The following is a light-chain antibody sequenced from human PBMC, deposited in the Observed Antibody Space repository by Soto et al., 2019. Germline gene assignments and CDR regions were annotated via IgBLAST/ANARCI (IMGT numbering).Light chain of an antibody. J-gene: IGKJ4*01. Sequence: EIVMTQSPATLSVSLGERATLSCRASQSVGTYLAWYQQKPGQPPSLHIFAASTRATGIPARFSGTGSGSDFTLTINGLQSEDFAVYFCQQYSDWPLVTFGGGTRVEIK. CDR1: QSVGTY. CDR3: QQYSDWPLVT. CDR2: AAS. V-gene: IGKV3-15*01.